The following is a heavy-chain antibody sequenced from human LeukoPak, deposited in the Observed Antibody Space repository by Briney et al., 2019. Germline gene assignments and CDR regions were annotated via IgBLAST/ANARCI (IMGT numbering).Heavy chain of an antibody. Sequence: GGSLRLSCAAPGFTFSSYAMSWVRQAPGKGLEWVSAISGSGGSTYYADSVKGRFTISRDNSKNTLYLQMNSLRAEDTAVYYCAKNYDFWSGPPLPDYWGQGTLVTVSS. CDR2: ISGSGGST. J-gene: IGHJ4*02. CDR3: AKNYDFWSGPPLPDY. CDR1: GFTFSSYA. V-gene: IGHV3-23*01. D-gene: IGHD3-3*01.